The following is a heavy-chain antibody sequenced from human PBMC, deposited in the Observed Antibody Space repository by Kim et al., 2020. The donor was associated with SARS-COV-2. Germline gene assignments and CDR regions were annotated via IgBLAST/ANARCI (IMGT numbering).Heavy chain of an antibody. D-gene: IGHD4-17*01. J-gene: IGHJ5*02. V-gene: IGHV4-39*07. Sequence: SETLSLTCTVSGGSISSSIYYWGWIRQPPGKGLEWIGSIYYSGSTYYNPSLKSRVTISVDTSKNQFSLKLSSVTAADTAVYYCAREADYGENNWFDPWGQGTLVTVSS. CDR3: AREADYGENNWFDP. CDR2: IYYSGST. CDR1: GGSISSSIYY.